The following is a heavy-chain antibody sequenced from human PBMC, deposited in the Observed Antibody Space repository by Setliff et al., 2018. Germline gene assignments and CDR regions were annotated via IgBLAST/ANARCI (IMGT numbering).Heavy chain of an antibody. Sequence: GGSLRLSCVASGFTFSTYWMSWVRQAPGKGLEWVANIKQDGSEKYKVDSVKGLFTISRDNAKNSLYLQMNSPRAEDTAVYYCARTAGSSSASGFDYWGQGTLVTVSS. V-gene: IGHV3-7*01. J-gene: IGHJ4*02. CDR3: ARTAGSSSASGFDY. D-gene: IGHD2-15*01. CDR1: GFTFSTYW. CDR2: IKQDGSEK.